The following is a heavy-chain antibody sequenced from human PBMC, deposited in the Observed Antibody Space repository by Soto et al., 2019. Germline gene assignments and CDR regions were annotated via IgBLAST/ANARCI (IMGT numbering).Heavy chain of an antibody. Sequence: TGGSLRLSCEASGFNFGAYALSWVRQAPGKGLEWVSGISGSSSGTYYTDSVKGRFTISRDNSKNTVYLQMNSLRGEDTAVYYCAKDRSANFWVSYYAMDVWGQGTAVTVSS. CDR1: GFNFGAYA. CDR3: AKDRSANFWVSYYAMDV. V-gene: IGHV3-23*01. J-gene: IGHJ6*02. CDR2: ISGSSSGT. D-gene: IGHD6-19*01.